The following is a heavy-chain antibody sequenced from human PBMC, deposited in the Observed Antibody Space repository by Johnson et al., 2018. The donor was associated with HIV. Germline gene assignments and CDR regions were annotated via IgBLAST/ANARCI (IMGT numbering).Heavy chain of an antibody. Sequence: QVQLVESGGGVVQPGGPLRLSCAASGFIFRTNGMHWVRQAPGKGLEWVSAISGRGGSTYYADSVKGRFTISRDNSKNTLYLQMNSLRAEDTAVYYCARESRTTVVIRGGAFDIWGQGTMVTVSS. V-gene: IGHV3-NL1*01. J-gene: IGHJ3*02. CDR1: GFIFRTNG. D-gene: IGHD4-23*01. CDR2: ISGRGGST. CDR3: ARESRTTVVIRGGAFDI.